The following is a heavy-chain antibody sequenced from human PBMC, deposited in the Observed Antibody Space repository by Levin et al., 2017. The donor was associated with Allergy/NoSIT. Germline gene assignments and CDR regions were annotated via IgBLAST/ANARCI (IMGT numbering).Heavy chain of an antibody. Sequence: GGSLRLSCAASGFIFSAYPMYWVRQAPGKGLEYVSGISSNGGSTYDANSVKGRFTISRDTSKNTLYLQMGSLRAGDMAVYYCARGPPLTVAPISNSWFDPCGQGTLVTVSS. CDR2: ISSNGGST. V-gene: IGHV3-64*01. D-gene: IGHD5-12*01. CDR1: GFIFSAYP. CDR3: ARGPPLTVAPISNSWFDP. J-gene: IGHJ5*02.